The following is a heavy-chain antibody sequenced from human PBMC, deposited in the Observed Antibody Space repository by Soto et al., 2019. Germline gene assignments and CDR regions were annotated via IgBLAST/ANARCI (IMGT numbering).Heavy chain of an antibody. D-gene: IGHD3-22*01. V-gene: IGHV1-69*06. J-gene: IGHJ5*02. CDR1: GGTFSSYA. CDR2: IIPIFGTA. Sequence: QVQLVQSGAEVKKPGSSVKVSCKASGGTFSSYAISWVRQAPGQGLEWMGGIIPIFGTANYAQKFQGRVTITADKSTSTAYMELSSLRSEDTAVYYCARGAHVQFMYAYDSSGYWFDPWGQGTLVTVSS. CDR3: ARGAHVQFMYAYDSSGYWFDP.